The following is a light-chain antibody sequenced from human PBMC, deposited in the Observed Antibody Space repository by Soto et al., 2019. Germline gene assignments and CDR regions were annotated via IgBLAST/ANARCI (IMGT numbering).Light chain of an antibody. Sequence: DIQMTQSPSTLSAFVGERVTITCRASHYVSSSLAWYQQKPGKAPKLMIYKTSILESGVPSRFIGSASCTEFTRSISSLQPDDFATYWCQQYNTYPWTFGQGTKVEIK. CDR1: HYVSSS. CDR2: KTS. V-gene: IGKV1-5*03. CDR3: QQYNTYPWT. J-gene: IGKJ1*01.